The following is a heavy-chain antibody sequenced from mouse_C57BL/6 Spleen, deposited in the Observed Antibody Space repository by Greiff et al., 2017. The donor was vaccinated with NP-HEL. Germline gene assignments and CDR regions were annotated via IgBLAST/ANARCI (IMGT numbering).Heavy chain of an antibody. D-gene: IGHD1-1*01. J-gene: IGHJ4*01. CDR3: VRHLTTVAAMDY. CDR1: GFSFNTYA. V-gene: IGHV10-1*01. Sequence: VQLQQSGGGLVQPKGSLKLSCAASGFSFNTYAMNWVRQAPGKGLEWVARIRSKSNNYATYYADSVKDRFTISRDDSESMLYLQMNNLKTEDTAMYYCVRHLTTVAAMDYWGQGTSVTVSS. CDR2: IRSKSNNYAT.